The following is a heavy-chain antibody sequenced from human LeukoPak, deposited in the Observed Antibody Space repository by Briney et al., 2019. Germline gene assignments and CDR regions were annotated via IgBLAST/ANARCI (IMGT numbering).Heavy chain of an antibody. J-gene: IGHJ3*02. V-gene: IGHV3-9*01. CDR1: GFTFDDYA. Sequence: PGRSLRLSCAASGFTFDDYAMLWVRQAPGKGLEWVSGISWNSGSIGYADSVKGRFTISRDNAKNSLYLQMNSLRAEDTALYYCVTMIVVAPGGAFDIWGQGTMVTVSS. CDR2: ISWNSGSI. CDR3: VTMIVVAPGGAFDI. D-gene: IGHD3-22*01.